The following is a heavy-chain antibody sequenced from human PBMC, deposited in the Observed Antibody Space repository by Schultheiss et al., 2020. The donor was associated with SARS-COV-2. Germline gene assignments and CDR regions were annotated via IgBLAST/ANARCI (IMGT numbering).Heavy chain of an antibody. CDR2: ISYDGSNK. Sequence: GGSLRLSCAASGFTFSSYSMNWVRQAPGKGLEWVAVISYDGSNKYYADSVKGRFTISRDNSKNTLYLQMNSLRAEDTAVYYCARGIAVAGTLDYWGQGTLVTVSS. CDR1: GFTFSSYS. V-gene: IGHV3-30*03. D-gene: IGHD6-19*01. J-gene: IGHJ4*02. CDR3: ARGIAVAGTLDY.